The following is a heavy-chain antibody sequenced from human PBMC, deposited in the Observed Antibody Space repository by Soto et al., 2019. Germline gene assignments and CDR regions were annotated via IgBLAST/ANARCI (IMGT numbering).Heavy chain of an antibody. CDR3: VRASVYYCPNSDCGFFLVH. CDR1: GVSIDNGAFY. V-gene: IGHV4-30-4*08. Sequence: QVLLHESGPRLVKPSETLSLTCSVSGVSIDNGAFYWNWIRQFPGKGPELLGYIYPSGTTYYSPSLKRRISMSIDTSKNQFSLEMTSVTAADTAVYFCVRASVYYCPNSDCGFFLVHWCLGALVAVSS. J-gene: IGHJ4*02. D-gene: IGHD2-8*01. CDR2: IYPSGTT.